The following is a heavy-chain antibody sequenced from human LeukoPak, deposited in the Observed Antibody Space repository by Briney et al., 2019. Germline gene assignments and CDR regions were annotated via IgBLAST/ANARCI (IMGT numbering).Heavy chain of an antibody. CDR2: TTYDGSTK. J-gene: IGHJ4*02. Sequence: GRSLRLSCVVSGFTFSNYGMPWVRQAPGKGLEWVALTTYDGSTKYYADSVKGRSTISKDNSRNTLYLQMNSLKVEDTATYYCAKPLDEYFDFWGQGTLVTVSS. V-gene: IGHV3-30*18. CDR3: AKPLDEYFDF. CDR1: GFTFSNYG.